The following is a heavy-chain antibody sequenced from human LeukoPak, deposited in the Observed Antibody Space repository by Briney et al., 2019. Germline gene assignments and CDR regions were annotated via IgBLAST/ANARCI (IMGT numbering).Heavy chain of an antibody. CDR1: GGSISSSSYY. CDR2: IYYSGST. V-gene: IGHV4-39*07. J-gene: IGHJ5*02. CDR3: ARVRRNWFDP. Sequence: SETLSLTCTVSGGSISSSSYYWGWIRQPPGKGLEWIGGIYYSGSTYYNPSLKSRVTISVDTSKNQFSLKLSSVTAADTAVYYCARVRRNWFDPWGQGTLVTVSS.